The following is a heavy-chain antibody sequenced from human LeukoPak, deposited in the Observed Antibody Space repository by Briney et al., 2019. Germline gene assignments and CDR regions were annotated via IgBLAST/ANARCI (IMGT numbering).Heavy chain of an antibody. CDR1: GFTFSSYS. V-gene: IGHV3-48*02. CDR3: ARDQSRPYCTNGVCIYYCYYGMDV. Sequence: GGSLRLSCAASGFTFSSYSMNWVRQAPGKGLEWVSYISSSSSTIYYADSVKGRFTISRDNAKNSLYLQMNSLRDEDTAVYYCARDQSRPYCTNGVCIYYCYYGMDVWGQGITVTVSS. J-gene: IGHJ6*02. D-gene: IGHD2-8*01. CDR2: ISSSSSTI.